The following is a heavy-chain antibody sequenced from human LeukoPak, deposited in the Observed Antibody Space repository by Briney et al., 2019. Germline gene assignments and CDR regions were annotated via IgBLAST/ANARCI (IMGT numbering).Heavy chain of an antibody. CDR3: AGVNLYYNYMDV. J-gene: IGHJ6*03. V-gene: IGHV1-18*01. Sequence: ASVKVSCKASGYTFTGYGISWVRQAPGQGRGWMGWIRVDNGDTDNAQKFQGRVTITTDTSSTTIYMELRSLRSDDTAVYYCAGVNLYYNYMDVWGKGTTVTVSS. D-gene: IGHD1-14*01. CDR2: IRVDNGDT. CDR1: GYTFTGYG.